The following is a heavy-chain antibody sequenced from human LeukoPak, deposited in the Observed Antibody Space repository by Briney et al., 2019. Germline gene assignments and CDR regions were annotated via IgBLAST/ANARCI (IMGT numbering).Heavy chain of an antibody. CDR3: ARARYGWNYYYYMDV. V-gene: IGHV4-59*01. CDR1: GGSISSYY. CDR2: IYYSGST. J-gene: IGHJ6*03. D-gene: IGHD3-10*01. Sequence: SETLSLTCTVSGGSISSYYWSWIRQPPGQGLEWIGYIYYSGSTNYNPSLKSRVTISVDTSKNQFSLKLSSVTAADTAVYYCARARYGWNYYYYMDVWGKGTTVTVSS.